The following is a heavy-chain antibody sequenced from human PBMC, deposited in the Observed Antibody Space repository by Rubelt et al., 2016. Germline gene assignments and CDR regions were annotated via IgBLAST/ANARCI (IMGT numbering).Heavy chain of an antibody. D-gene: IGHD1-26*01. CDR3: ARHGWELPSWDY. Sequence: QVQLQQWGAGLLKPSETLSLTCAVYGGSFSGYYWSWIRQPPGKGLEWIGEINHSGSTNYNPSLKGRVTISVDTSKNQFSLKLSSVTAADTAVYYCARHGWELPSWDYWGQGTLVTVSS. V-gene: IGHV4-34*01. CDR1: GGSFSGYY. J-gene: IGHJ4*02. CDR2: INHSGST.